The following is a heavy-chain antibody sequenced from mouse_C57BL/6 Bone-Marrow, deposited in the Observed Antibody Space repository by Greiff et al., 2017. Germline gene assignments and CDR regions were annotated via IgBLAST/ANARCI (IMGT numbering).Heavy chain of an antibody. Sequence: VQLKESGPELVKPGASVKISCKASGYSFTGYYMNWVKQSPEKSLEWIGEINPSTGGTTYNQKFKAKATLTVDKSSSTAYMQLKSLTSEDSAVYCCARGPYDYDGDFDYWGQGTTRTVSS. CDR2: INPSTGGT. J-gene: IGHJ2*01. V-gene: IGHV1-42*01. D-gene: IGHD2-4*01. CDR3: ARGPYDYDGDFDY. CDR1: GYSFTGYY.